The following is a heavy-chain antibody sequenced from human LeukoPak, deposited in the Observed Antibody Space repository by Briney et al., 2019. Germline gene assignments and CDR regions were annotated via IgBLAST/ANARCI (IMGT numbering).Heavy chain of an antibody. CDR1: GFTVTINY. CDR2: IYSGGTT. Sequence: PGGPLRLSCVVSGFTVTINYMSWVPESPGKGLEWVSVIYSGGTTNYADSVKGRFTVYRDNSKNTLYLQMNSLRAEDTAVYYCASKLTSGYWGQGTLVTVSS. D-gene: IGHD4-17*01. CDR3: ASKLTSGY. J-gene: IGHJ4*02. V-gene: IGHV3-66*01.